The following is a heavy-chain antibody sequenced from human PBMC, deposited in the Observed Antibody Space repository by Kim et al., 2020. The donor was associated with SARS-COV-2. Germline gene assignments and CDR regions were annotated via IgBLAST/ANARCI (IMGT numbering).Heavy chain of an antibody. J-gene: IGHJ4*02. CDR1: GFTVSSNY. CDR3: ATNIVAAGRV. V-gene: IGHV3-66*01. Sequence: GGSLRLSCAASGFTVSSNYMSWLRQAPGKGLEWLSVIYSGNKTYYVESVKGRFTISRYNSKNTLYLHMSSLRVEDTAVYYCATNIVAAGRVWGQGSPVTV. D-gene: IGHD6-13*01. CDR2: IYSGNKT.